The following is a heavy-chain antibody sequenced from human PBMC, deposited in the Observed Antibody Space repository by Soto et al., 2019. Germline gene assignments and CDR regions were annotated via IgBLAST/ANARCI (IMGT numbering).Heavy chain of an antibody. Sequence: SGPTLVNPTQTLTLTCTFSGFSLSTSGVAVGWIRQPPGKALEWLALIYWDDDKRYRPSLESRLTITKDTSKNQVVLTVTNMDPVDTATYYCAHASGGSGHFDYWGQGTLVTVSS. D-gene: IGHD3-16*01. CDR1: GFSLSTSGVA. J-gene: IGHJ4*02. CDR2: IYWDDDK. V-gene: IGHV2-5*02. CDR3: AHASGGSGHFDY.